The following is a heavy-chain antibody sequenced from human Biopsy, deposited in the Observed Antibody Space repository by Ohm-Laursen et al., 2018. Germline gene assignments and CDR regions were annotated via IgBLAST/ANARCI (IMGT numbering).Heavy chain of an antibody. Sequence: GTLSLTCTVSGDSINSSYWSWIRQAPGKGLEWIGFISNSGNTNYNPSLKSRATISADTSKSQFSLKLGSVTVADTAVFYCARRGSGGRSFDYWGQGSLVTVSS. J-gene: IGHJ4*02. CDR2: ISNSGNT. CDR3: ARRGSGGRSFDY. CDR1: GDSINSSY. V-gene: IGHV4-59*08. D-gene: IGHD2-15*01.